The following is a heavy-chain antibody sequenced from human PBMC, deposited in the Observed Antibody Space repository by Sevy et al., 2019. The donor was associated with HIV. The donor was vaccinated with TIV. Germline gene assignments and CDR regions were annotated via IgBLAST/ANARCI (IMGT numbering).Heavy chain of an antibody. J-gene: IGHJ6*02. CDR2: VSGSAGST. CDR3: AKGDRTFYGMDV. V-gene: IGHV3-23*01. CDR1: GFTFSTYA. D-gene: IGHD2-15*01. Sequence: GESLKISCAASGFTFSTYAMNWVRQSPGKGLEWVSAVSGSAGSTYYADSVKGRFTISRDNSKNTLYLQMNSLGAEDTAVYYCAKGDRTFYGMDVWGQGTTVTVSS.